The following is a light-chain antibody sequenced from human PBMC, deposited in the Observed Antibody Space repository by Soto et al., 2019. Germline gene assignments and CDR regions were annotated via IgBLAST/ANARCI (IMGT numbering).Light chain of an antibody. J-gene: IGKJ5*01. CDR3: QQYDNSPPTT. V-gene: IGKV3-20*01. Sequence: EIVLTQSPGTLSLSPGERATLSCRASQTVSINYLAWYQQKPGQAPRLLISATSSRATGIPDRFSGSGSGTDFTLTISRLEPEDFAVYYCQQYDNSPPTTFGQGTRLEIK. CDR1: QTVSINY. CDR2: ATS.